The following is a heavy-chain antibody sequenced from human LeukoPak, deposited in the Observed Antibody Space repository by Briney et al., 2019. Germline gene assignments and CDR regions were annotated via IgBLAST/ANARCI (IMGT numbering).Heavy chain of an antibody. CDR1: GFTVSSGY. CDR3: AKDPSYVWGSYRNDY. J-gene: IGHJ4*02. D-gene: IGHD3-16*02. V-gene: IGHV3-66*01. Sequence: GGSLRLSCAASGFTVSSGYMSWVRQAPGKGLEWVSVIYTSGSTYYADSVKGRFTISRDNSKNTLYLQMNSLRAEDTAVYYCAKDPSYVWGSYRNDYWGQGTLVTVSS. CDR2: IYTSGST.